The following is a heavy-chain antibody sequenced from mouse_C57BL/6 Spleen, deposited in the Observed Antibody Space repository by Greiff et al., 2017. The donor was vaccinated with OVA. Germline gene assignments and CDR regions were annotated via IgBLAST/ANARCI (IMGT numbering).Heavy chain of an antibody. CDR1: GYTFTSYW. Sequence: VQLQQSGAELAKPGASVKLSCKASGYTFTSYWMHWVKQRPGQGLEWIGYINPSSGDTKYNQKFKDKATLTADKSSSTAYMQLSSLTYEYSAVYYCARRDITTVVAHWYFDVWGTGTTVTVSS. J-gene: IGHJ1*03. V-gene: IGHV1-7*01. D-gene: IGHD1-1*01. CDR3: ARRDITTVVAHWYFDV. CDR2: INPSSGDT.